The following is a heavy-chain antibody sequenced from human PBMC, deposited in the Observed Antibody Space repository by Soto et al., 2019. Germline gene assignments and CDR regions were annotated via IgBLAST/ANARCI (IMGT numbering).Heavy chain of an antibody. J-gene: IGHJ6*02. V-gene: IGHV1-69*01. CDR1: GGTFRRYA. Sequence: QVQLVQSGAEVKKPGSSVQFSCTASGGTFRRYAISWVRQAPGQGLESRGGIIPIFGTANYAQKFQGRVTITADESTSTAYMELSSLRSEDTAVYYCARASSSSSEEKYYYGMDVWGQGTTVTVSS. CDR3: ARASSSSSEEKYYYGMDV. D-gene: IGHD6-6*01. CDR2: IIPIFGTA.